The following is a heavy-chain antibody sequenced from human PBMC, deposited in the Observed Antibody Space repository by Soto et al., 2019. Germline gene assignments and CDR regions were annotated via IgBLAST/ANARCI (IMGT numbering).Heavy chain of an antibody. D-gene: IGHD1-7*01. Sequence: QVQLVESGGGVVQPGRSLRLSCAASGFMFSSYGMQWVRQAPGKGLEWGSVILYDGSKKFYADSVKGRFTISRDNSNKTLYRQMNSLRVEDTALYYCASGRTSLTRWGLGTLVTVSS. CDR2: ILYDGSKK. J-gene: IGHJ4*02. V-gene: IGHV3-30*03. CDR1: GFMFSSYG. CDR3: ASGRTSLTR.